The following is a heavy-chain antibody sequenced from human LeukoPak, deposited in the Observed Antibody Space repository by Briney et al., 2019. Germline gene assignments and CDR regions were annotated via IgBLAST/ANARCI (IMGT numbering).Heavy chain of an antibody. CDR2: IYYSGST. CDR3: ARGNSSGYSADY. CDR1: GGSISSSSYY. J-gene: IGHJ4*02. Sequence: SETLSLTCTVSGGSISSSSYYWGWIRQPPGKGLEWIGSIYYSGSTYYNPSLKSRVTISVDTSKDQFSLKLSSVTAADTAVYYCARGNSSGYSADYWGQGTLVTVSS. D-gene: IGHD3-22*01. V-gene: IGHV4-39*07.